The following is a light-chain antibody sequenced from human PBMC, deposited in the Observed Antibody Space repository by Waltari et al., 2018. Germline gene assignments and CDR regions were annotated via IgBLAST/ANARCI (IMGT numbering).Light chain of an antibody. CDR2: EVS. Sequence: QSALTQPAPVSGSPGQSVSISCTGPSKDVGGYGHVSWYQQFPCKAPKLMIYEVSYRPSVVSSRFSGSKSCNTASLTISGLQAEDEAVYYCSSHTSTVPHVFGTGTKVTVV. J-gene: IGLJ1*01. V-gene: IGLV2-14*01. CDR1: SKDVGGYGH. CDR3: SSHTSTVPHV.